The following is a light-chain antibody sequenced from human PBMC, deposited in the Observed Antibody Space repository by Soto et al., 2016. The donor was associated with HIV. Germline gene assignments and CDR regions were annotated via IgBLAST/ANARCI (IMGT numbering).Light chain of an antibody. CDR2: AAM. Sequence: DIQMTQSPSSLSGSIGDRVSITCRASQDIYNYLAWYQQKPGKVPRLLISAAMNLESGVPSRFRGSGSGTEFTLTITSQQPEDIATYYCQKYNGVITFGGGTKVEI. J-gene: IGKJ4*01. V-gene: IGKV1-27*01. CDR1: QDIYNY. CDR3: QKYNGVIT.